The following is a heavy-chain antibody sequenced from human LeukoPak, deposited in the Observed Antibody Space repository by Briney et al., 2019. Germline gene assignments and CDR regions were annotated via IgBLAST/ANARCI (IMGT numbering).Heavy chain of an antibody. CDR3: AGPYYGGMDV. V-gene: IGHV4-34*01. J-gene: IGHJ6*02. D-gene: IGHD4-17*01. CDR2: INHSGST. Sequence: SETLSLTCAVYGGSFSGYYWSWIRQPPGKGLEWIGEINHSGSTNYNPSLKSRVTISVDTSKNQFSLKLSSVTAADTAVYYCAGPYYGGMDVWSQGTTVTVSS. CDR1: GGSFSGYY.